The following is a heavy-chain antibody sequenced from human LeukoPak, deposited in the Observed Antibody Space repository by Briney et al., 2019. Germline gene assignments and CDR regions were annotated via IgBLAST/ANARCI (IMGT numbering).Heavy chain of an antibody. CDR3: ARQEIIMVRGVRTNSFDY. D-gene: IGHD3-10*01. V-gene: IGHV3-21*01. Sequence: GRSLRLSCAASGFTFSSYAMNWVRQAPGKGLEWVSSISSSSSYIYYADSVKGRFTISRDNTKNSLYLQMNSLRAEDTAVYYCARQEIIMVRGVRTNSFDYWGQGTLVTVSS. J-gene: IGHJ4*02. CDR1: GFTFSSYA. CDR2: ISSSSSYI.